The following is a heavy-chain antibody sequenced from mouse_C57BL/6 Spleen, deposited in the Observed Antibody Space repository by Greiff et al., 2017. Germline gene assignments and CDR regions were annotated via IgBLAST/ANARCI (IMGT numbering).Heavy chain of an antibody. CDR3: ARAYYDYDGWFAY. Sequence: VHLVESDAELVKPGASVKISCKVSGYTFTDHTIHWMKQRPEQGLEWIGYIYPRDGSTKYNEKFKGKATLTADKSSSTAYMQLNSLTSEDSAVYFCARAYYDYDGWFAYWGQGTLVTVSA. CDR1: GYTFTDHT. V-gene: IGHV1-78*01. CDR2: IYPRDGST. D-gene: IGHD2-4*01. J-gene: IGHJ3*01.